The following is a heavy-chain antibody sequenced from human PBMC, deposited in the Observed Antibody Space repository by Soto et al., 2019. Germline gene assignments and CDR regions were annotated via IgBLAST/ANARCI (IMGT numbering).Heavy chain of an antibody. J-gene: IGHJ6*04. Sequence: XTLSLPCSLSGXSHRRSQWTWIRQPQAKGLELIGYIYYSGSTRYNPSLKSRVTISVDMSKNQFSLKLSSVIAAHTDVYYCARAYGGFDNGLDVWGKGTAGTVSS. CDR2: IYYSGST. D-gene: IGHD5-12*01. CDR1: GXSHRRSQ. V-gene: IGHV4-59*01. CDR3: ARAYGGFDNGLDV.